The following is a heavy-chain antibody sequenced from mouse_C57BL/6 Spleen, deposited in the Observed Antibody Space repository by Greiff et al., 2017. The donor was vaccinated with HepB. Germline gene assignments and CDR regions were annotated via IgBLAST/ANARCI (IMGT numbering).Heavy chain of an antibody. V-gene: IGHV5-17*01. Sequence: EVQGVESGGGLVKPGGSLKLSCAASGFTFSDYGMHWVRQAPEKGLEWVAYISSGSSTIYYADTVKGRFTISRDNAKNTLFLQMTSLRSEDTAMYYCARRGYQGRNYYAMDYWGQGTSVTVSS. CDR2: ISSGSSTI. D-gene: IGHD2-2*01. CDR3: ARRGYQGRNYYAMDY. CDR1: GFTFSDYG. J-gene: IGHJ4*01.